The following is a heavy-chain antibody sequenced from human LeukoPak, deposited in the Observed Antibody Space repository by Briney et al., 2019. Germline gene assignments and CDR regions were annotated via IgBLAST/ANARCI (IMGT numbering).Heavy chain of an antibody. CDR1: GFSIRSYW. Sequence: PGGSLRLSCAASGFSIRSYWMYWVRQAPGKGLVWVSRIDSDGRDTPYAASVKGRFSTARDNAKNTLYLQMNTLRAEDTAVYHCARGTVGLWYFDLWGRGTLVTVSS. D-gene: IGHD4-23*01. V-gene: IGHV3-74*01. J-gene: IGHJ2*01. CDR3: ARGTVGLWYFDL. CDR2: IDSDGRDT.